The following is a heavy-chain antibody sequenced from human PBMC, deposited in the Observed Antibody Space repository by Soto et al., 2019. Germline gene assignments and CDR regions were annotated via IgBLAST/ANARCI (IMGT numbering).Heavy chain of an antibody. J-gene: IGHJ4*02. CDR3: ARVSDY. V-gene: IGHV4-34*01. CDR1: GGSFIDYS. Sequence: QVLLQQWGAGRLKPSETLSLTCAVYGGSFIDYSWGWIRQSPGTGLEWIGEINHSGSANYNPSIKSRVTISVDTSKNQFSLKLYSVTAAGAAVYYCARVSDYWSQGTLVTVSS. CDR2: INHSGSA.